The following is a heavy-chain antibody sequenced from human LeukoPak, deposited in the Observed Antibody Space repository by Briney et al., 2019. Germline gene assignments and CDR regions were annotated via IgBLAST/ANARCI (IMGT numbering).Heavy chain of an antibody. CDR1: GFTFSSYS. J-gene: IGHJ3*02. D-gene: IGHD2-21*02. CDR3: ARSCGGDCYPYDAFDI. CDR2: ISSSSSYI. V-gene: IGHV3-21*01. Sequence: GGSLRLSCAASGFTFSSYSMNWVRQAPGKGLEWVSSISSSSSYIYYADSVKGRFTISRDNAKNSLYLQMNSLGAEDTAVYYCARSCGGDCYPYDAFDIWGQGTMVTVSS.